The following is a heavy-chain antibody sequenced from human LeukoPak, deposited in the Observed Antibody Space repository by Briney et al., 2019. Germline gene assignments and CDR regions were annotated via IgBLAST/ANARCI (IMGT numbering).Heavy chain of an antibody. V-gene: IGHV3-7*01. J-gene: IGHJ4*02. CDR2: TKPDGSAE. CDR1: GFSFRNYW. CDR3: ARDGGLHTNFDY. Sequence: GGFLRLSCAASGFSFRNYWMGWVRQAPGKGLEWVANTKPDGSAEYYADSVRGRFTAPRDNANNLLYLQMNRLRAEDTAVYYCARDGGLHTNFDYWGQGTLLTVSS. D-gene: IGHD2-15*01.